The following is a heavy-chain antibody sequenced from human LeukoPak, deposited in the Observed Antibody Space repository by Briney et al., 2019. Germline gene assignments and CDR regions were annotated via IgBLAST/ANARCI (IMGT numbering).Heavy chain of an antibody. CDR2: ILGKTDGGTT. Sequence: GGSLRLSCAASGFTLSNAWMSWVRQAPGKGLEWVGRILGKTDGGTTDYAAPVKGRFTISRDDSKNTLYLQMNSLKTEDTAVYYCTTDEGVDDYFDYWGQGALVTVSS. CDR3: TTDEGVDDYFDY. CDR1: GFTLSNAW. J-gene: IGHJ4*02. D-gene: IGHD3-10*01. V-gene: IGHV3-15*01.